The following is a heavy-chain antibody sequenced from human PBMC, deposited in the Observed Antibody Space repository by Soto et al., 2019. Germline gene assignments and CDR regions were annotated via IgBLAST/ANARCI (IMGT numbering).Heavy chain of an antibody. J-gene: IGHJ4*02. Sequence: QITLKESGPTLVKPTQTLTLTCTFSGFSLSTSGVGVGWIRQPPGNALEWLALIYWNDDKRYSPSLKSRLTITKDTSKNQVVLTMTNMDPVDTATYRCVPGEVAHGYNSFDYCGQGTLVTVSS. CDR2: IYWNDDK. CDR3: VPGEVAHGYNSFDY. CDR1: GFSLSTSGVG. D-gene: IGHD5-12*01. V-gene: IGHV2-5*01.